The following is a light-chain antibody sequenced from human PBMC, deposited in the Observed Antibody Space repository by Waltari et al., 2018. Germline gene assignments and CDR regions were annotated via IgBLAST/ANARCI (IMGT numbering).Light chain of an antibody. CDR1: ASILFSSNNKHY. Sequence: DIVMNQSPDSLAVSLGERAPITCKSSASILFSSNNKHYLAWYQQKPRQPPRLLLYWASTREAGVPDRFSGSGSGTQFTLTISGLQPDDVATYYCQQYHSTPYTFGQGTRLEI. CDR2: WAS. V-gene: IGKV4-1*01. J-gene: IGKJ2*01. CDR3: QQYHSTPYT.